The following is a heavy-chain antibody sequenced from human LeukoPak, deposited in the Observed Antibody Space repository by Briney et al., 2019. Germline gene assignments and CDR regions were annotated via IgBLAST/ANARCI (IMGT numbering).Heavy chain of an antibody. CDR3: ARVYGSEIDY. D-gene: IGHD3-10*01. J-gene: IGHJ4*02. V-gene: IGHV3-23*01. CDR1: EFTFSSYG. Sequence: PGGSLRLSCTASEFTFSSYGMSWVRQAPGKGLEWVSAISGSGGNTYYADSVKGRFTVSRDNSRNTLFLQINSLRPEDTAVYYCARVYGSEIDYWGQGTLVTVSS. CDR2: ISGSGGNT.